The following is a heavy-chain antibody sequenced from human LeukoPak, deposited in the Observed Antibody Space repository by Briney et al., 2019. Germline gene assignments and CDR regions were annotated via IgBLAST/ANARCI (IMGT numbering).Heavy chain of an antibody. CDR2: ISSSSRYI. J-gene: IGHJ4*02. CDR3: AKDSDFWSGHPYYFDY. CDR1: GFTYNYYS. D-gene: IGHD3-3*01. Sequence: GGSLRLSCAASGFTYNYYSMNWVRQAPGKGLEWVSSISSSSRYIYYADSVKGRFTISRDNAKNSLFLQMNSLRAEDTAVYYCAKDSDFWSGHPYYFDYWGQGTLVTVSS. V-gene: IGHV3-21*01.